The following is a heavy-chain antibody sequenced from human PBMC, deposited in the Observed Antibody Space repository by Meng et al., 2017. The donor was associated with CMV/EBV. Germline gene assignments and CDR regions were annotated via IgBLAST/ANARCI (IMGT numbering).Heavy chain of an antibody. CDR3: ARGGVVPAASVYGMDV. Sequence: ASVKVSCKASGYTFTSYGIRWVRQAPGQGLEWMGWISAYNGNTNYAQKLQGRVTMTTDTSTSTAYMELRSLRSDDTAVYYCARGGVVPAASVYGMDVWGQGTTVTVSS. CDR2: ISAYNGNT. V-gene: IGHV1-18*01. D-gene: IGHD2-2*01. CDR1: GYTFTSYG. J-gene: IGHJ6*02.